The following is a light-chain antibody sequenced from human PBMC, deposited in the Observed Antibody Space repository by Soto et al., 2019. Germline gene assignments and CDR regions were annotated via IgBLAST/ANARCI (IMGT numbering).Light chain of an antibody. Sequence: EIVLTQSPATLSLSPGERATLSCRASQSISSHLAWYQQKPGQAPRLLIYGASNRATGIPARFSGSGSGTDFTLTISSLEPEDFAVYYCQQRISCPLTFGGGTKVEIK. CDR3: QQRISCPLT. J-gene: IGKJ4*01. V-gene: IGKV3-11*01. CDR1: QSISSH. CDR2: GAS.